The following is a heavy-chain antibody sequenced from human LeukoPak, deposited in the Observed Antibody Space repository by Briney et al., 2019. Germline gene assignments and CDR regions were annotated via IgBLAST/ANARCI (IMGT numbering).Heavy chain of an antibody. CDR1: GYTFTVYH. Sequence: ASVKVSCKSSGYTFTVYHMHWVRQAPGQGLEWMGRINPNSGDTNYAQKFQGRVTMTRDTSISTAYMELSRLRSDDTAVYYCARDYCSSTSCLFDYWGQGTLVTVSS. J-gene: IGHJ4*02. D-gene: IGHD2-2*01. V-gene: IGHV1-2*06. CDR3: ARDYCSSTSCLFDY. CDR2: INPNSGDT.